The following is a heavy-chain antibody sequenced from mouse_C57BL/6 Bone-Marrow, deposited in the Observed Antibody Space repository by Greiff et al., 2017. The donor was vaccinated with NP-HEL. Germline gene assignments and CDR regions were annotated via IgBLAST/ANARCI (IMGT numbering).Heavy chain of an antibody. CDR1: GYTFTDYY. Sequence: EVQLQQSGPVLVKPGASVKMSCKASGYTFTDYYMNWVKQSHGKSLEWIGVINPYNGGTSYNQKFKGKATLTVDKSSSTAYMELNSLTSEDSAVDYCARGEDYGDWYFDVWGTGTTVTVSS. J-gene: IGHJ1*03. CDR3: ARGEDYGDWYFDV. V-gene: IGHV1-19*01. D-gene: IGHD2-4*01. CDR2: INPYNGGT.